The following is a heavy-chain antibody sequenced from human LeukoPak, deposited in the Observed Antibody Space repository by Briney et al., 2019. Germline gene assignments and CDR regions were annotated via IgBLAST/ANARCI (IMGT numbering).Heavy chain of an antibody. CDR3: AKARSGWYRGGTDY. CDR1: GFTFSSYA. V-gene: IGHV3-23*01. D-gene: IGHD6-19*01. J-gene: IGHJ4*02. Sequence: GASLRLSCAASGFTFSSYAMSWVRQAPGKGLEWVSAISGSGGSTYYADSVKGRFTISRDNSKNTLYLQMNSLRAEDTAVYYCAKARSGWYRGGTDYWGQGTLVTVSS. CDR2: ISGSGGST.